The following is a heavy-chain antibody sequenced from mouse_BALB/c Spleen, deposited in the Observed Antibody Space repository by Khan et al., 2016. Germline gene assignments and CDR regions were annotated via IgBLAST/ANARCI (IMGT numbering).Heavy chain of an antibody. CDR1: GYSITSGYY. CDR3: ALLLRPLDY. CDR2: ISYDGSN. D-gene: IGHD1-1*01. V-gene: IGHV3-6*02. Sequence: EVQLQESGPGLVKASQSLSLTCSVTGYSITSGYYWNWIRQFPGNKLEWMGYISYDGSNNYNPSLKNRISITRDTSKNQFFLNLNSVTTEDTATYYCALLLRPLDYWGQGTTLTVSS. J-gene: IGHJ2*01.